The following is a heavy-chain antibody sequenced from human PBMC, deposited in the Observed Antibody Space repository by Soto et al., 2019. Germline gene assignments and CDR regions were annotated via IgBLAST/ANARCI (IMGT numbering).Heavy chain of an antibody. CDR1: GFTFSSYG. V-gene: IGHV3-30*03. CDR3: ARRGGGYDFWSGRNYYYGMDV. Sequence: GGSLRLSCAASGFTFSSYGMHWVRQAPGKGLEWVAVISYDGSNKYYADSVKGRFTISRDNSKNTLYLQMNSLRAEDTAVYYCARRGGGYDFWSGRNYYYGMDVWGQGTTVTVSS. CDR2: ISYDGSNK. D-gene: IGHD3-3*01. J-gene: IGHJ6*02.